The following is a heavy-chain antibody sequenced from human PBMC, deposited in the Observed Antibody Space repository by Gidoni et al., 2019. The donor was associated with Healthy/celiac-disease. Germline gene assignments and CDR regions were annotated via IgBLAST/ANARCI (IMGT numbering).Heavy chain of an antibody. CDR1: GGSFSGYY. CDR3: ARGLPLSGYDSSGHTVTEDYNWFDP. J-gene: IGHJ5*02. V-gene: IGHV4-34*01. CDR2: INHSGST. Sequence: QVQLQQWGAGLLKPSETLSRTCAVYGGSFSGYYWRWIRQPPGKGLEWIGEINHSGSTNYNPSLKSRVTRSVDTSKNQVSLKLSSVTAADTAVYYCARGLPLSGYDSSGHTVTEDYNWFDPWGQGTLVTVSS. D-gene: IGHD5-12*01.